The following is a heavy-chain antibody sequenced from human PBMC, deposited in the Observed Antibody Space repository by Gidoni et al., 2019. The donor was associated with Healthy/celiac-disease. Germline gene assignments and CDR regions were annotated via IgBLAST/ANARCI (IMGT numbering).Heavy chain of an antibody. CDR3: ARGDLSRYYYYYYGMDV. Sequence: QVQLQQWGAGLLKPSETLSLTCAVSGGSFSGYYWSWIRQPPGKGLEWIGEINHSGSTNYNPSLKSRVTISVDTSKNQFSLKLSSVTAADTAVYYCARGDLSRYYYYYYGMDVWGQGTTVTVSS. J-gene: IGHJ6*02. V-gene: IGHV4-34*01. D-gene: IGHD3-16*02. CDR1: GGSFSGYY. CDR2: INHSGST.